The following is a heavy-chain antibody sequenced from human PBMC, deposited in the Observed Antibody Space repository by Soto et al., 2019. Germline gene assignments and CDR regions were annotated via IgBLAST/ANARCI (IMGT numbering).Heavy chain of an antibody. J-gene: IGHJ3*02. CDR1: GGSINNSGYY. CDR3: ARDDYSASGSNAYDI. Sequence: QVQLQESGPGLVKPSQTLSLTCLVSGGSINNSGYYWSWIRQHPGKGLEWIGHIYESGSTYYNPSLKSRVTMSVDTSKNQFSLKLSSVTAADTAVYYCARDDYSASGSNAYDIWGQGTMVTVSS. D-gene: IGHD3-10*01. V-gene: IGHV4-31*03. CDR2: IYESGST.